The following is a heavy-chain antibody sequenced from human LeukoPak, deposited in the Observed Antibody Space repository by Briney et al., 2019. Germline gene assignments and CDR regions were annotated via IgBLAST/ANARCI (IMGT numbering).Heavy chain of an antibody. J-gene: IGHJ3*02. CDR1: GFTFSSYW. CDR3: ARDGGSGIYGAFDI. CDR2: ITYDGSST. Sequence: PGGSLRLSCAASGFTFSSYWMHWVRQPPGKGLVWVSRITYDGSSTTYADSVKGRFTISRDNAKNTLYLQMNSLRAEDTAVYYCARDGGSGIYGAFDIWGQGTMVTVSS. V-gene: IGHV3-74*01. D-gene: IGHD3-10*01.